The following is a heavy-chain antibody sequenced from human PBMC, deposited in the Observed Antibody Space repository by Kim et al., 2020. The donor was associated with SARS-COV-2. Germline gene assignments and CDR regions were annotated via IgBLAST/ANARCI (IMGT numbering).Heavy chain of an antibody. D-gene: IGHD5-12*01. J-gene: IGHJ4*02. V-gene: IGHV3-33*01. Sequence: GGSLRLSCAASGFTFSSYGMHWVRQAPGKGLEWVAVIWYDGSNKYYADSVKGRFTISRDNSKNTLYLQMNSLRAEDTAVYYCARRGKMRWLQFDYYFDYWGQGTLVTVSS. CDR1: GFTFSSYG. CDR2: IWYDGSNK. CDR3: ARRGKMRWLQFDYYFDY.